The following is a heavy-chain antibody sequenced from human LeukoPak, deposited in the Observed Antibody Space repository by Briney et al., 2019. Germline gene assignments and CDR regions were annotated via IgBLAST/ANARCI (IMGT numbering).Heavy chain of an antibody. CDR2: IIPILGIA. Sequence: SVKVSCKASGGTFSSYAISWVRQAPGQGLEWMGRIIPILGIANYAQKFQGRVTITADKSTSTAYMELSSLRAEDTAVYYCAKVQQARYYIFDAFDIWGQGTMVTVSS. CDR1: GGTFSSYA. J-gene: IGHJ3*02. CDR3: AKVQQARYYIFDAFDI. D-gene: IGHD3-10*01. V-gene: IGHV1-69*04.